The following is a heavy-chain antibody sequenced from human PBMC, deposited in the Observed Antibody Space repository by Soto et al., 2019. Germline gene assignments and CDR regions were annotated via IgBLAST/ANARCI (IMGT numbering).Heavy chain of an antibody. CDR2: IYSGGST. CDR3: ARLPYGDYGAFDI. D-gene: IGHD4-17*01. CDR1: GFTVSSNY. Sequence: EVQLVESGGGLVQPGGSLRLSCAASGFTVSSNYMSWVRQAPGKGLEWVSVIYSGGSTYYADSVKGRFTISRHNSKNTLYLQMNSLRAEDTAVYYCARLPYGDYGAFDIWGQGTMVTVSS. V-gene: IGHV3-53*04. J-gene: IGHJ3*02.